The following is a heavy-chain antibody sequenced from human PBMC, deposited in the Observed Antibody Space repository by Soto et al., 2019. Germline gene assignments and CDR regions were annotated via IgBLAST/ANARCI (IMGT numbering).Heavy chain of an antibody. Sequence: EVQLVESGGGLVQPGGSLRLSCEASAFTLSSYWMSWVRQAPGKGLEWVANIKPDGSEKYYVDSVKGRFTISRDNTKNSLYLQISTLGPEDTAIYYCARDYEFGFDIWGQGTLVTVSS. V-gene: IGHV3-7*01. J-gene: IGHJ3*02. CDR1: AFTLSSYW. CDR3: ARDYEFGFDI. D-gene: IGHD3-22*01. CDR2: IKPDGSEK.